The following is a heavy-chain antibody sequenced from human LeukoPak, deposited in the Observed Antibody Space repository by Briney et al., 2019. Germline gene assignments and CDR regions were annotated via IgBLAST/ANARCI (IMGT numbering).Heavy chain of an antibody. Sequence: GESLKISCKGSGYIFTSYWIGWVRQMPGKGLEWMGIIYPGDSDTEYSPSFQGQVTISTDKSTSTAFLQWSSLKASDTAMYYCARQAGGTISETAYWGQGTLVTVSS. D-gene: IGHD1-1*01. CDR3: ARQAGGTISETAY. CDR1: GYIFTSYW. CDR2: IYPGDSDT. J-gene: IGHJ4*02. V-gene: IGHV5-51*01.